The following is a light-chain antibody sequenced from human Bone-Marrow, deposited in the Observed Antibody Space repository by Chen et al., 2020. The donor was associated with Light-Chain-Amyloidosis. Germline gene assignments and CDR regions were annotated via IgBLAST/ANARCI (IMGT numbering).Light chain of an antibody. Sequence: SYELTQPPSVSVSPGQTARTTCSGDDFPTKYAYWYQHNPGPAPLLLIHRDTERPSGISERFSGSSSGTTATLTNSGVQAEDEADYHCQAADSNGTYEVIFGGGTKLTVL. CDR2: RDT. CDR3: QAADSNGTYEVI. CDR1: DFPTKY. V-gene: IGLV3-25*03. J-gene: IGLJ2*01.